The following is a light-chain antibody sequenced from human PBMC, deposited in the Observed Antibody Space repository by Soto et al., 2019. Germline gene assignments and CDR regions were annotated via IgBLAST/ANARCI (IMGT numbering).Light chain of an antibody. V-gene: IGLV2-23*02. CDR1: SSDVGSYNL. CDR2: EVS. Sequence: QSALTQPASVSGSPGQSITLSCTGTSSDVGSYNLVYWYQRHPGKAPKLMIYEVSKRPSGVADRFSGSKSGNTASLTISGLQADDAADYCWCSDGGVDGVIFGGGTKLTVL. J-gene: IGLJ2*01. CDR3: CSDGGVDGVI.